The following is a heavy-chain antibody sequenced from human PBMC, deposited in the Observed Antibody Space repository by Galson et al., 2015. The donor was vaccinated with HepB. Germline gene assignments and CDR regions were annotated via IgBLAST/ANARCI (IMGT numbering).Heavy chain of an antibody. Sequence: PALVKPTQTLTLACTFSGFSLSTSGMCVSWIRQPPGKALEWLARIDWDDDKYYSTSLKTRLTISKDTSKNQVVLTMTNMDPVDTATYYCARTPTDSSGYCLVDYWGQGTLVTVSS. J-gene: IGHJ4*02. CDR1: GFSLSTSGMC. V-gene: IGHV2-70*11. D-gene: IGHD3-22*01. CDR3: ARTPTDSSGYCLVDY. CDR2: IDWDDDK.